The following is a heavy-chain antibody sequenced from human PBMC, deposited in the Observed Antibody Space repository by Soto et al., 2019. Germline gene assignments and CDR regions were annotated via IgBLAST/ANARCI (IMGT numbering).Heavy chain of an antibody. V-gene: IGHV4-4*07. J-gene: IGHJ6*02. D-gene: IGHD2-15*01. Sequence: PSETLSLTCTVSGGSISSYYWSWIRQPAGKGLEWIGRIYTGGNTNYNPSLKSRVTMSVDTSKNQFSLKLSSVTAADTAVYYCAREEVGYCSGGRCYYYVMDVWGQGTTVTVSS. CDR1: GGSISSYY. CDR3: AREEVGYCSGGRCYYYVMDV. CDR2: IYTGGNT.